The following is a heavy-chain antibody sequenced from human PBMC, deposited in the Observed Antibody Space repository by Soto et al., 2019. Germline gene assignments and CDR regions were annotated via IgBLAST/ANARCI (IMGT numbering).Heavy chain of an antibody. J-gene: IGHJ6*02. CDR3: ARRDYGDHTRYYYYYGMDV. D-gene: IGHD4-17*01. CDR1: GGTFSSYA. Sequence: ASVKVSCKASGGTFSSYAISWVRQAPGQGLEWMGGIIPIFGTANYAQKFQGRVTITADESTSTAYMELSSLRSEDTAVYYCARRDYGDHTRYYYYYGMDVWGQGTTVTASS. V-gene: IGHV1-69*13. CDR2: IIPIFGTA.